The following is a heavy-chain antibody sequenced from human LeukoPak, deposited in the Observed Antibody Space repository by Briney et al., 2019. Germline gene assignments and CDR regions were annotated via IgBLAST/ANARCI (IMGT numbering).Heavy chain of an antibody. V-gene: IGHV4-34*01. Sequence: SETLSLTCAVYGGSFSGYYWSWIRQPPGKGLEWIGEINHSGSTNYNPSLKSRVTISVDTPKNQFSLKLSSVTAADTAVYYCARYRKETNYYDSSEPPTLYYFDYWGQGTLVTVSS. CDR1: GGSFSGYY. CDR3: ARYRKETNYYDSSEPPTLYYFDY. D-gene: IGHD3-22*01. J-gene: IGHJ4*02. CDR2: INHSGST.